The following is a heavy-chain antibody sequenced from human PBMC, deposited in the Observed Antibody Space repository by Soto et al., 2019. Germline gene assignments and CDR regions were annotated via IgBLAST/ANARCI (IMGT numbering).Heavy chain of an antibody. V-gene: IGHV1-8*01. Sequence: QVQLVQSGAEVKKPGASVKVSCKASGYTFTSYDINWVRQATGQGLEWMGWMNPNSGNTGYAQKFQGRVTMTRNTSISTAYMELSSLGSEDTAVYYCARTGGLAVAGNGYFDLWGRGTLVTVSS. J-gene: IGHJ2*01. CDR3: ARTGGLAVAGNGYFDL. D-gene: IGHD6-19*01. CDR2: MNPNSGNT. CDR1: GYTFTSYD.